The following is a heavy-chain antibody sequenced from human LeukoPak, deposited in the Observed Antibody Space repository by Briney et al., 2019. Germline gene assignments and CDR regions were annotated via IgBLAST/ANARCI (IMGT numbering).Heavy chain of an antibody. D-gene: IGHD1-26*01. CDR3: TTERTLGKVGAIDY. J-gene: IGHJ4*02. V-gene: IGHV3-15*01. CDR1: GFTFSNAW. Sequence: PGGSLRLSCAASGFTFSNAWMSWVRQAPGKGLEWVGRIKSKADGGTTDYAAPVKDRFTISRDDSKNTLYLQMNSLKTEDTAVYYCTTERTLGKVGAIDYWGQGTLVTVSS. CDR2: IKSKADGGTT.